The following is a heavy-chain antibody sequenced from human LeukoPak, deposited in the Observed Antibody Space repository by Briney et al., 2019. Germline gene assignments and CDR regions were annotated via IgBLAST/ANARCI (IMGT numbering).Heavy chain of an antibody. J-gene: IGHJ4*02. Sequence: PGGSLRLSCATSGISFTNAWMTWVRQAPGKGLEWVGRIKSKTDGGTIDYAAPVKGRFTILRDDSKMTLYLQMNSLKIEDTAVYYSTTDRGITARPAFDYWGQGTLVTVSS. CDR2: IKSKTDGGTI. D-gene: IGHD6-6*01. CDR1: GISFTNAW. CDR3: TTDRGITARPAFDY. V-gene: IGHV3-15*01.